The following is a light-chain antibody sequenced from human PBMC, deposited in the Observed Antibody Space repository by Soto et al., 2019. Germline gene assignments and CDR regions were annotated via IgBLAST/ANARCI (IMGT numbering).Light chain of an antibody. CDR1: RSVSNY. V-gene: IGKV1-39*01. CDR2: VVS. J-gene: IGKJ1*01. Sequence: DLQLTQSPSSLSASVGDRVTITCEASRSVSNYLSWYQQKPRKATKLLIYVVSSLQSGLPSRFSGSGSGREICLTIWSLQPGEFATYYCQQSHSSPLTFGQGTKVDIK. CDR3: QQSHSSPLT.